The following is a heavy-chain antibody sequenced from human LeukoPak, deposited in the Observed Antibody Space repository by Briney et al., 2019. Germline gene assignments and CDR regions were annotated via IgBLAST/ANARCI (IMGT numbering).Heavy chain of an antibody. V-gene: IGHV3-74*01. CDR1: GFTFSSYW. J-gene: IGHJ4*02. CDR2: INSDGSST. D-gene: IGHD3-10*01. CDR3: ARDASPSGYYYGPDY. Sequence: GGSLRLSCAASGFTFSSYWLHWVRQAPGPGLVRVSRINSDGSSTSYADSVKGRFTISTDNAKNTLYLQMNSLRAEDTAVYYCARDASPSGYYYGPDYWGQGTLVTVSS.